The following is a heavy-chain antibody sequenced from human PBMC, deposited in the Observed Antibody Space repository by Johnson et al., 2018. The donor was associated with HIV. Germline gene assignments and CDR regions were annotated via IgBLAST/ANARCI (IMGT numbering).Heavy chain of an antibody. J-gene: IGHJ3*02. Sequence: VQLVESGGGLVQPGGSLRLSCAASGFTFSSYWMSWVRQAPGRGLEWVANIKEDGSKKYYADSVKGRFTISRDNSKNKLYLQMNSLRAEDTAVYYCARDYGDYAHDAFDIWGQGTMVTVSS. D-gene: IGHD4-17*01. CDR1: GFTFSSYW. CDR3: ARDYGDYAHDAFDI. V-gene: IGHV3-7*01. CDR2: IKEDGSKK.